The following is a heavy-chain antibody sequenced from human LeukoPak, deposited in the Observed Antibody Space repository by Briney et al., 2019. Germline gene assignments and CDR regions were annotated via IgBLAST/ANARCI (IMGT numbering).Heavy chain of an antibody. CDR1: RFTVSSNY. Sequence: PGGSLRLSCAASRFTVSSNYMSWVRQAPGKGLEWVSEIYSDGSTYYAASVKGRFSISRDNSKNTVYLQMNSLRAEDTAVYYCAELGITMIGGVWGKGTTVTISS. D-gene: IGHD3-10*02. V-gene: IGHV3-53*01. CDR3: AELGITMIGGV. J-gene: IGHJ6*04. CDR2: IYSDGST.